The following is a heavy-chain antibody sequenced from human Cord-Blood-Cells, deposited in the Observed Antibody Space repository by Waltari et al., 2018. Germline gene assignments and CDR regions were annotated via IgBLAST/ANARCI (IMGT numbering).Heavy chain of an antibody. CDR1: AFTFSSYA. J-gene: IGHJ4*02. CDR3: ARGSIAARLDY. D-gene: IGHD6-6*01. CDR2: ISYDGSNK. V-gene: IGHV3-30-3*01. Sequence: QVQLVASGGGVVQPGRSLRLSCAASAFTFSSYAMHWDRQAPGKGLEWVAVISYDGSNKSYADSLKGRFTISRDNSKNTLYLQMNSLRAEDTAVYYCARGSIAARLDYWGQGTLVTVSS.